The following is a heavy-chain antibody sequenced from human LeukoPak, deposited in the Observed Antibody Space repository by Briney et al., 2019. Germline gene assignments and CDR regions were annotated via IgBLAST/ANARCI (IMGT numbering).Heavy chain of an antibody. CDR1: GFTFSSYG. D-gene: IGHD3-22*01. J-gene: IGHJ4*02. V-gene: IGHV3-33*01. CDR2: IWYDGSNK. Sequence: GGSLRLSCAASGFTFSSYGMHWVRQAPGKGLEWVAVIWYDGSNKYYADSVKGRFTISRDNSKNTLYLQMNSLRAEDTAMYYCARDGSSGYYYGLDYWGQGTLVTVSS. CDR3: ARDGSSGYYYGLDY.